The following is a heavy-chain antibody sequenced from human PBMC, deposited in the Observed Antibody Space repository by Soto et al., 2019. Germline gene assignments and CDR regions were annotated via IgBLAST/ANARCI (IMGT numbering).Heavy chain of an antibody. CDR1: GFTFSSYW. V-gene: IGHV3-74*01. D-gene: IGHD3-22*01. J-gene: IGHJ4*02. CDR2: INGDGSYT. CDR3: AIAFDYMIPTAY. Sequence: EVLLVESGGGLVQPGGSLRLSCAASGFTFSSYWMYWVRHAPGMGLVWLSRINGDGSYTSYADSVKGRITISRDNANNTLYIQLPSLRAEDTALYYCAIAFDYMIPTAYWGQGTLVSVSS.